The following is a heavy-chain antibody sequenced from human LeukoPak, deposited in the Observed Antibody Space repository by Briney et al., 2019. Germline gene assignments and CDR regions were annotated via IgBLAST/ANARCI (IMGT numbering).Heavy chain of an antibody. CDR3: ARMTGSSYSAY. J-gene: IGHJ4*02. Sequence: SVKVSCKASGGTLNNYAVNWVRQAPGQGLEWMGGTIPFYGATNYAAKFQGRVTITADESTGTVYMELSSLRSEDTAVYYCARMTGSSYSAYWGQGPLVTVAS. D-gene: IGHD3-10*01. V-gene: IGHV1-69*13. CDR1: GGTLNNYA. CDR2: TIPFYGAT.